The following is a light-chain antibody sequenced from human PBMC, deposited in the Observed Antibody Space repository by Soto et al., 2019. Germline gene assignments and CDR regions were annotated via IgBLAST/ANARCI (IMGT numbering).Light chain of an antibody. Sequence: DIQMTQSPSSLSASVGDRVTITCRASESISNYLNWYQQKPGKAPKLLSYAASSLQSGVPSRFSGSGSGTDFTLTISSLQPEDFATYYCQQSYSTRLTFGQGTRLEIK. CDR1: ESISNY. J-gene: IGKJ5*01. V-gene: IGKV1-39*01. CDR2: AAS. CDR3: QQSYSTRLT.